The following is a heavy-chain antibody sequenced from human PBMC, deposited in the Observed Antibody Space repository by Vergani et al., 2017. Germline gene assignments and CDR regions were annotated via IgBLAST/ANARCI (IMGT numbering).Heavy chain of an antibody. CDR1: DSSIMTKPY. Sequence: QVQLQESGPGLVKPSETLTLTCDVSDSSIMTKPYWGWFRKSPGKGLEWIGCIHHSGDTHYNSSLKSRVSISIVSSSKFSLSLTSVTAADTAIYYCARHRGSGGFFPSSYFYGMDVWGHGTTVTVSS. D-gene: IGHD3-10*01. J-gene: IGHJ6*02. V-gene: IGHV4-38-2*01. CDR3: ARHRGSGGFFPSSYFYGMDV. CDR2: IHHSGDT.